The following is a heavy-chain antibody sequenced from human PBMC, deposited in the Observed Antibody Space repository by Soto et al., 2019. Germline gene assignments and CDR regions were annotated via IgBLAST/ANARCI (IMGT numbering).Heavy chain of an antibody. CDR3: AKDGDWYDFSTGYYSRGNYFDY. J-gene: IGHJ4*02. CDR2: LSSGGGTT. Sequence: GGSLSLSCAASGFVFNNYAMSWVRQAPGKGLEWVATLSSGGGTTYYTDSVKGRFTISRDNSMNLLYLQMNSLRADDTAVYYCAKDGDWYDFSTGYYSRGNYFDYWGQGTLVTVSS. CDR1: GFVFNNYA. D-gene: IGHD3-3*01. V-gene: IGHV3-23*01.